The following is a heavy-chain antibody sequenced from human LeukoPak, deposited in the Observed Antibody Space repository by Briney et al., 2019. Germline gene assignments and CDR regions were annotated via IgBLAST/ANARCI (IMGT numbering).Heavy chain of an antibody. D-gene: IGHD4-17*01. CDR1: GGTFSSYA. V-gene: IGHV1-69*06. Sequence: GASVKVSCKASGGTFSSYAISWVRQAPGQGLEWMGGIIPIFGTANYAQKFQGRVTNTADKSTSTAYMELSSLRSEDTAVYYCASPHDYGDFFDYWGQGTLVTVSS. J-gene: IGHJ4*02. CDR2: IIPIFGTA. CDR3: ASPHDYGDFFDY.